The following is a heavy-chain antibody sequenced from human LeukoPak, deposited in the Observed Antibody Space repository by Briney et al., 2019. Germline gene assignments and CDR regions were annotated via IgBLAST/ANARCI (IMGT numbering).Heavy chain of an antibody. CDR3: AKDERYCSGGSCYSTYFQH. CDR1: GFTFSSYA. Sequence: GGSLRLSCAASGFTFSSYAMSWVRQAPWKGLEWVSAISGSGGSTYYADSVKGRFTISRDNSKNTLYLQMNSLRAEDTAVYYCAKDERYCSGGSCYSTYFQHWGQGTLVTVSS. CDR2: ISGSGGST. J-gene: IGHJ1*01. D-gene: IGHD2-15*01. V-gene: IGHV3-23*01.